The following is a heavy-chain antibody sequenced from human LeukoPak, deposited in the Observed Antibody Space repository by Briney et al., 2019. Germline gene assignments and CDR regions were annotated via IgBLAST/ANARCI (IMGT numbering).Heavy chain of an antibody. V-gene: IGHV3-33*01. CDR2: IRPDGSHI. Sequence: GWSLRLPCAASGFSFSTFVMHLVRQAPRAGREWVAVIRPDGSHISYVDPVKGRFTISRDNSNNMLYLQMSSLRAEDTALYYCLREVDWKYAFDYWGRGTLVTVSS. D-gene: IGHD1-7*01. CDR3: LREVDWKYAFDY. J-gene: IGHJ4*02. CDR1: GFSFSTFV.